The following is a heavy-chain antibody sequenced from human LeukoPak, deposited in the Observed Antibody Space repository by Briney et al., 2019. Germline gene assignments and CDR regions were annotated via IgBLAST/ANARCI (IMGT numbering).Heavy chain of an antibody. CDR2: ISYSGST. CDR3: ARRSGTYAFDI. V-gene: IGHV4-59*08. Sequence: ASETLSLTCTVSGAVISNYYWSWIRQPPGKGLEWMGYISYSGSTNYSPSLKSRVAISVDTSKNQIPLNMHSVTAADTAVYYCARRSGTYAFDIWGQGAMVTVSS. J-gene: IGHJ3*02. CDR1: GAVISNYY. D-gene: IGHD1-26*01.